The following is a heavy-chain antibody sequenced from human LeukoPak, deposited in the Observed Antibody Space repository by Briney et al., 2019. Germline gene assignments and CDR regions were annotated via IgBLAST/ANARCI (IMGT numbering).Heavy chain of an antibody. J-gene: IGHJ4*02. CDR2: IRPEGTTT. D-gene: IGHD3-9*01. CDR3: ARDLDWILFDY. V-gene: IGHV3-74*03. Sequence: GGSLRLTCAASGFTFSTYWMHWVRQAPGKGLVWVSRIRPEGTTTAYADSVKGRFTISRDNAKNTLFLRMNSLSAEDTAVYYCARDLDWILFDYWGQGTLVTVSS. CDR1: GFTFSTYW.